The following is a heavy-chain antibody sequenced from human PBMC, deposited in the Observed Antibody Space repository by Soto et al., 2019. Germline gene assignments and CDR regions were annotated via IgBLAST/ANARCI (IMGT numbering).Heavy chain of an antibody. CDR2: IYYSGST. Sequence: QVQLQESGPGLVKPSQTLSLTCTVSGGSISSGGYYWSRIRQHPGKGLEWIGYIYYSGSTYYNPSLKSRVTISVDTSKNQFSLKLSSVTAADTAVYYCAREGIAAASNWFDPWGQGTLVTVSS. D-gene: IGHD6-13*01. CDR1: GGSISSGGYY. CDR3: AREGIAAASNWFDP. J-gene: IGHJ5*02. V-gene: IGHV4-31*03.